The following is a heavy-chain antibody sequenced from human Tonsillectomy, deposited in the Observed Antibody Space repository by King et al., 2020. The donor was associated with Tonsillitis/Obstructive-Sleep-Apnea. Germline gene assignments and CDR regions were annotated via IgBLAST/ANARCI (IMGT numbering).Heavy chain of an antibody. CDR2: IKSKTDGGTT. V-gene: IGHV3-15*01. J-gene: IGHJ6*03. Sequence: VQLVESGGGLVKPGGSIRLSCAASGFTFSNAWMSWVRQAQGKGLEWVGRIKSKTDGGTTDYAAPVKGRFTISRDDSKNTLYLQMNSLKTEDTAVYYCTTDSGTYDFWSGYYDLDYMDVWGKGTTVTVSS. CDR1: GFTFSNAW. CDR3: TTDSGTYDFWSGYYDLDYMDV. D-gene: IGHD3-3*01.